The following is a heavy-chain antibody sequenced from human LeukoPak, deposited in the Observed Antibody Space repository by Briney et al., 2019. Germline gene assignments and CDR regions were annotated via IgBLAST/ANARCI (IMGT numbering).Heavy chain of an antibody. D-gene: IGHD6-19*01. CDR1: GGSISSFH. CDR3: ARDPGSSGWYYWYFDL. V-gene: IGHV4-4*07. J-gene: IGHJ2*01. Sequence: SETLSLTCAGSGGSISSFHWSWIRQPAGKGLEWIGRIYTSGITNYNPSLKSRVTMSVDTSKNQFSLKLSSVTAADTAVYYCARDPGSSGWYYWYFDLWGRGTLVTVSS. CDR2: IYTSGIT.